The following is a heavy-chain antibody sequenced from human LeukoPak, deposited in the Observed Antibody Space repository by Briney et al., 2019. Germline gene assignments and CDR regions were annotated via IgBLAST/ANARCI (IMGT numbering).Heavy chain of an antibody. J-gene: IGHJ2*01. D-gene: IGHD2-15*01. CDR1: GISFSLYE. CDR3: ARAYCSGGSCPYWYFDL. Sequence: GGSLRLSCAASGISFSLYEIHWVRQAPGKGLEWVSYISSSGSITYYADSVKGRFTISRDNAKKSLYLQMNSLRAEDAAVYYCARAYCSGGSCPYWYFDLWGRGTLVTVSS. V-gene: IGHV3-48*03. CDR2: ISSSGSIT.